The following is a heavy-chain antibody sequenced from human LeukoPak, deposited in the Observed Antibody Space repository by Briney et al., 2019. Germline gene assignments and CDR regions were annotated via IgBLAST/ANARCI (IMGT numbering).Heavy chain of an antibody. CDR3: ARGRTSGGMTTDIDY. D-gene: IGHD4-11*01. V-gene: IGHV3-21*01. Sequence: PGGSLRLSCAASGFTFSSYSMNWVRQAPGKGLERVSSISSGSTYIYYADSVKGRFTISRDNAKNSLYLQMNSLRAEDTAVYYCARGRTSGGMTTDIDYWGQGTLVTVSS. J-gene: IGHJ4*02. CDR1: GFTFSSYS. CDR2: ISSGSTYI.